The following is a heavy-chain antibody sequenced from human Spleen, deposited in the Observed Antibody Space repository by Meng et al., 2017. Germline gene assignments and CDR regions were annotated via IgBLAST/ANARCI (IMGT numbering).Heavy chain of an antibody. V-gene: IGHV4-31*03. CDR2: IYYSGST. J-gene: IGHJ5*02. CDR3: VEGSGWYNS. CDR1: GGSISSGGYY. D-gene: IGHD6-19*01. Sequence: LRLSCSVSGGSISSGGYYWSWIRQHPGKGLEWIGYIYYSGSTYYNPSLKSRVTISVDTSKNQFSLKLSSVTAADTAVYYCVEGSGWYNSWGQGTLVTVSS.